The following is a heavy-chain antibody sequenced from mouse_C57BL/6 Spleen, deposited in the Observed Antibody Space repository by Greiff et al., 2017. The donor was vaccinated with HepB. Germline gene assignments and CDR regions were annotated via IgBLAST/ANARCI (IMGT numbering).Heavy chain of an antibody. V-gene: IGHV1-53*01. J-gene: IGHJ3*01. CDR3: AIHYYDYDGFAY. CDR1: GYTFTSYW. Sequence: VKLMESGTELVKPGASVKLSCKASGYTFTSYWMHWVKQRPGQGLEWIGNINPSNGGTNYNEKFKSKATLTVDKSSSTAYMQLSSLTSEDSAVYYCAIHYYDYDGFAYWGQGTLVTVSA. CDR2: INPSNGGT. D-gene: IGHD2-4*01.